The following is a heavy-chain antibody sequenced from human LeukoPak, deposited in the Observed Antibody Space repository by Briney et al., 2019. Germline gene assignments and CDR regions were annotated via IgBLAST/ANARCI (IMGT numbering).Heavy chain of an antibody. V-gene: IGHV3-30*19. D-gene: IGHD2-2*01. J-gene: IGHJ4*02. Sequence: GRSLRLSCVTSGFTFSAYGLHWVRQAPGKGLEWVAVISFDGSEKYYADSVKGRFTISTDYSRNTLYLEMNSLRADDTAVYFCARSQLQYCSTTSCYVFDSWGQGTLVTVPS. CDR3: ARSQLQYCSTTSCYVFDS. CDR2: ISFDGSEK. CDR1: GFTFSAYG.